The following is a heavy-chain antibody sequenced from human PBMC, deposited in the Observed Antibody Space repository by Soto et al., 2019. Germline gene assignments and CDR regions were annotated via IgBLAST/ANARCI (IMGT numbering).Heavy chain of an antibody. V-gene: IGHV3-21*01. CDR1: GFSFSNYN. J-gene: IGHJ5*02. Sequence: GGSLRLSCAASGFSFSNYNMNWVRQAPGKGLEWVSSISSGSGYKYYADSVKGRFTISSDNTKNSLFLQMNSLRPEDTAVYYCARDSCSTTSCYYFAWFDPWGQGAVVTVSS. CDR3: ARDSCSTTSCYYFAWFDP. D-gene: IGHD2-2*01. CDR2: ISSGSGYK.